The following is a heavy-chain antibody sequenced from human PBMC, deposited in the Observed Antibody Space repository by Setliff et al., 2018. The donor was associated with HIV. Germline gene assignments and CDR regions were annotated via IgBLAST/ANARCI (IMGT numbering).Heavy chain of an antibody. D-gene: IGHD2-2*01. CDR1: GGSISSNW. CDR3: ASRWPAMREFDY. V-gene: IGHV4-4*02. Sequence: SETLSLTCAVSGGSISSNWWSWVRQSPGKGLEWIGEIYHSGSTHYNPSLKSRVTISVDRSKNQFSLKVTSVTAADTAVYYCASRWPAMREFDYWGPGTLVTVSS. CDR2: IYHSGST. J-gene: IGHJ4*02.